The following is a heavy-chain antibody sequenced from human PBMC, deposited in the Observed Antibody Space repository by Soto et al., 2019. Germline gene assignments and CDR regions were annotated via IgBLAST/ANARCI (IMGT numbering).Heavy chain of an antibody. CDR2: ISYDGSNK. Sequence: QVQLVESGGGVVQPGRSLRLSCAASGFTFSSYAMHWVRQAPGKGLEGVAVISYDGSNKYYADSVKGRFTISRDNSKHTLYLQMNSLRAEDTAVYYCARDQAPTDAFDIWGQGTMVTVSS. CDR1: GFTFSSYA. J-gene: IGHJ3*02. CDR3: ARDQAPTDAFDI. V-gene: IGHV3-30-3*01.